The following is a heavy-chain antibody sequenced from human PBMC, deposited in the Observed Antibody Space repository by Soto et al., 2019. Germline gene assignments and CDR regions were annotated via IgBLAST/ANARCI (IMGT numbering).Heavy chain of an antibody. CDR2: ISTSGSTI. Sequence: LRLSCAASGFTFSDYYMSWLRQAPGKGLEWVSYISTSGSTIYYADSVKGRFTISRDNAKNSPYLQMNSLRAEDTAVYYCARAVGATFAWFDPWGQGTLVTVSS. J-gene: IGHJ5*02. V-gene: IGHV3-11*01. D-gene: IGHD1-26*01. CDR1: GFTFSDYY. CDR3: ARAVGATFAWFDP.